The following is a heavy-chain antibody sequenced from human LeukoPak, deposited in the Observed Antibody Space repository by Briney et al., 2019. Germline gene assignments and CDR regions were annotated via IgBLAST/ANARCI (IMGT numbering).Heavy chain of an antibody. CDR3: ARDDSRNWFDP. J-gene: IGHJ5*02. Sequence: SVKVSCKASGGTFTSYAISMVRQAPGQGPEWMGGIIPIFGTANYAQKFQGRVTITTDKSTSTVYMELSSLRSEDTAVYYCARDDSRNWFDPWGQGTLVTVSS. CDR2: IIPIFGTA. V-gene: IGHV1-69*05. CDR1: GGTFTSYA. D-gene: IGHD2-15*01.